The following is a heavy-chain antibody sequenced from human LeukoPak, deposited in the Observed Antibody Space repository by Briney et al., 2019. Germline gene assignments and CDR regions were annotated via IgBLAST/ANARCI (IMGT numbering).Heavy chain of an antibody. D-gene: IGHD1-1*01. CDR2: ISAYNGNT. CDR3: ARAYWVGWNAPTLIDY. CDR1: GYTFTSYG. Sequence: ASVKVSCKASGYTFTSYGISWVRQAPGQGLEWMGWISAYNGNTNYAQKLQGRVTMTTDTSTSTAYMELRSLRSDDTAVYYCARAYWVGWNAPTLIDYWGQGTLVTVSS. V-gene: IGHV1-18*01. J-gene: IGHJ4*02.